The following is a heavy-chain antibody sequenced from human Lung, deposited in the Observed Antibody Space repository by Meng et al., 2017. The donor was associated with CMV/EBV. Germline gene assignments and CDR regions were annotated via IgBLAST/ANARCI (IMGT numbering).Heavy chain of an antibody. J-gene: IGHJ5*02. CDR2: IHSSGST. D-gene: IGHD3-10*01. CDR1: GGSISSGGYS. V-gene: IGHV4-31*03. CDR3: ARASYGSGSPLGESWFDP. Sequence: QGQLQESGPGVAKPSRTLSLTFTVPGGSISSGGYSWSWIRQHPGKGLEWIGYIHSSGSTYYNPSLRSRLTISVDTSKNQFSLKLSSVTAADTAVYYCARASYGSGSPLGESWFDPWGQGTLVTVSS.